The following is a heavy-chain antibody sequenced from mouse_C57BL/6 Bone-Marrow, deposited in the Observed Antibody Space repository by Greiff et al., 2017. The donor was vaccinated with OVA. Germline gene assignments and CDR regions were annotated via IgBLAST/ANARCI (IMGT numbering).Heavy chain of an antibody. CDR3: ARRGCPSGPWFAY. CDR2: IYPRSGNT. D-gene: IGHD1-3*01. J-gene: IGHJ3*01. CDR1: GYTFTSYG. Sequence: QVQLQQSGAELARPGASVKLSCKASGYTFTSYGISWVKQRTGQGLEWIGEIYPRSGNTYYNEKFKGKATLTADKSSSTAYMELRSLTSEDSAVYFCARRGCPSGPWFAYWGQGTLVTVSA. V-gene: IGHV1-81*01.